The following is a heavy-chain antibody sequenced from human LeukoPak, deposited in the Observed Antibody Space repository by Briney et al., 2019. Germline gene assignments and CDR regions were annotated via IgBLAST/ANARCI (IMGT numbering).Heavy chain of an antibody. CDR1: GGSISSGGYS. D-gene: IGHD1-1*01. Sequence: NPSETLSLTCAVSGGSISSGGYSWSWIRQPPGKGLEWIGSIYYSGSTYYNPSLKSRVTISVDTSKNQFSLKLSSVTAADTAVYYCARHQRNWPFDYWGQGTLVTVSS. J-gene: IGHJ4*02. CDR3: ARHQRNWPFDY. V-gene: IGHV4-39*01. CDR2: IYYSGST.